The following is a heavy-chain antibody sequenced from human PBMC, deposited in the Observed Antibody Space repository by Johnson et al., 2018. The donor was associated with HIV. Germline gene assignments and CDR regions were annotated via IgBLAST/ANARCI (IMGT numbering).Heavy chain of an antibody. CDR3: VRAVYSSSSSCAFDM. J-gene: IGHJ3*02. Sequence: VQVVESGGGLVQPGGSLRLSCAASGFTSDMYWMHWVRQAPGTGLVWVSRITSFGSSTNYADFVKGRFTISRDNAKNTLYLQMNSLRAEDTAVYYCVRAVYSSSSSCAFDMWGQGTVVTVSS. D-gene: IGHD6-6*01. CDR2: ITSFGSST. V-gene: IGHV3-74*01. CDR1: GFTSDMYW.